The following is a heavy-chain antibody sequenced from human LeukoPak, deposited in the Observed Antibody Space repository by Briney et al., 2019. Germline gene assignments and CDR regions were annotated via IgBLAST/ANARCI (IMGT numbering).Heavy chain of an antibody. CDR3: AKDPAAARRYYFDY. D-gene: IGHD6-13*01. CDR2: ISGSGGST. Sequence: GGSLRLSCAASGFTFSSYAMSWVRQAPGKGLEWVSAISGSGGSTYYADSVKGRFTISRVNSKNTLYLQMNSLRAEDTAVYYCAKDPAAARRYYFDYWGQGTLVTVSS. J-gene: IGHJ4*02. V-gene: IGHV3-23*01. CDR1: GFTFSSYA.